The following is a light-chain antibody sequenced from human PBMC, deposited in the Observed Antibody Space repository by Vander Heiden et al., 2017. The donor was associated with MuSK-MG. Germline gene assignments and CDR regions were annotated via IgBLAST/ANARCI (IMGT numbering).Light chain of an antibody. CDR2: NAF. J-gene: IGKJ3*01. CDR1: QSVSSNY. CDR3: QQDDSSPLT. Sequence: EIVLTQSPGTQSLAPGERATLSCRASQSVSSNYLAWYQQRPGQAPRLLIFNAFTRATGLPDRFSGSGSGTDFTLTISRLGPEDFAVYFCQQDDSSPLTFGHGTKVDIK. V-gene: IGKV3-20*01.